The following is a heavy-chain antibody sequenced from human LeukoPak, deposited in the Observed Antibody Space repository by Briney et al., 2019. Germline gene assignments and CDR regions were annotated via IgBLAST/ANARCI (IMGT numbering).Heavy chain of an antibody. CDR3: ASLVGATTTVDY. CDR2: ISYDGSNK. V-gene: IGHV3-30*19. Sequence: GGSLTLSCTASGFTFSSFGMHWVRQAPGKGLEWVAVISYDGSNKYYADSVKGRFTISRDNSKNTLYLQMNSLRAEDTAVYYCASLVGATTTVDYWGQGTLVTVSS. D-gene: IGHD1-26*01. CDR1: GFTFSSFG. J-gene: IGHJ4*02.